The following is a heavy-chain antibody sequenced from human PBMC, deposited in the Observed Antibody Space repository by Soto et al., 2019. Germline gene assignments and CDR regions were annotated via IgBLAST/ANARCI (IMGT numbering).Heavy chain of an antibody. V-gene: IGHV3-23*01. CDR2: ISGSADST. J-gene: IGHJ6*04. CDR1: GFSFSSFA. Sequence: GGSLRLSCAASGFSFSSFAMNWVRRAPGKGQEWVSIISGSADSTFYADSVKGRFTISRDNSKSTLYLQINSLRAEDTAVYYCARGPVWGKGTTVNVSS. CDR3: ARGPV.